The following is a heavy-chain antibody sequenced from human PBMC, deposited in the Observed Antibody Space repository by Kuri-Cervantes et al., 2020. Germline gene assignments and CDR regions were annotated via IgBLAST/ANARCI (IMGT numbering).Heavy chain of an antibody. CDR3: ARDRHYGEPRNYYYYGMDV. V-gene: IGHV3-30-3*01. CDR2: ISYDGSNK. CDR1: EFTFSSYA. Sequence: GESLKISCAASEFTFSSYAMHWVRQAPGKGLEWVAVISYDGSNKYYADSVKGRFTISRDNSKNTLYLQMNSLRAEDTAVYYCARDRHYGEPRNYYYYGMDVWGQGTTVTVSS. D-gene: IGHD4-17*01. J-gene: IGHJ6*02.